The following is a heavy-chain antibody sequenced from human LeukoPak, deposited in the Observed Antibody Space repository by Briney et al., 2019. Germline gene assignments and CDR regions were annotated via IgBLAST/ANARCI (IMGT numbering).Heavy chain of an antibody. D-gene: IGHD5-24*01. CDR1: GFNFGVFG. CDR2: LWYDGSNK. CDR3: SRGIDGYDSIVDY. Sequence: GTSLRLSCVTSGFNFGVFGMHWVRQAPGKGLEWVAVLWYDGSNKYYADSVKGRFTISRDNSNNTLYLQMNSLRVEGTAVYYCSRGIDGYDSIVDYWGQGTLVTVSS. V-gene: IGHV3-33*01. J-gene: IGHJ4*02.